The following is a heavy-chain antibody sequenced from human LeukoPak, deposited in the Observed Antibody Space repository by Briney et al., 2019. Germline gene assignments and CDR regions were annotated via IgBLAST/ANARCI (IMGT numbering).Heavy chain of an antibody. Sequence: GASVKVSCKASGYTFTSYDINWVRQATGQGPEWMGWMSPNSGKTGYAQKFQGRVTMTRDTSISMAYMELSSLRSDHTAVYYCASDYGGNSGWFDPWGQGTLVTVSS. D-gene: IGHD4-23*01. CDR1: GYTFTSYD. CDR2: MSPNSGKT. CDR3: ASDYGGNSGWFDP. V-gene: IGHV1-8*01. J-gene: IGHJ5*02.